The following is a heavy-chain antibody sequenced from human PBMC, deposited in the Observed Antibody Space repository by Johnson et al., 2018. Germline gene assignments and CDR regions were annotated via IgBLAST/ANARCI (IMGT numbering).Heavy chain of an antibody. D-gene: IGHD6-19*01. CDR1: GFSFGEYG. CDR3: AKDVGFPSGWFLYFPYGMDV. CDR2: ISWNSGSI. V-gene: IGHV3-9*01. Sequence: VQLVQSGGRLVQPGGSLRLSCVVSGFSFGEYGMHWVRQPPGKGLEWVAGISWNSGSIGYADSVKGRYTVSRDNAGNSLYLQMDSLRPEDTALYYCAKDVGFPSGWFLYFPYGMDVGGQGTTVTVS. J-gene: IGHJ6*02.